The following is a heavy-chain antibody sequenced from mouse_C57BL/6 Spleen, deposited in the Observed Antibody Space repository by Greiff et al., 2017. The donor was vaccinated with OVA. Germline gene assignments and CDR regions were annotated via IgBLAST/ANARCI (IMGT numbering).Heavy chain of an antibody. D-gene: IGHD1-1*01. V-gene: IGHV1-59*01. Sequence: VKLQQPGAELVRPGTSVTLSCKASGYTFTSYWMHWVKQRPGQGLEWIGVIDPSDSYTNYNQKFKGKATLTVDTSSSTAYMQLSSLTSEDSAVYYCARSYYYGSSEDYWGQGTTLTVSS. CDR1: GYTFTSYW. J-gene: IGHJ2*01. CDR3: ARSYYYGSSEDY. CDR2: IDPSDSYT.